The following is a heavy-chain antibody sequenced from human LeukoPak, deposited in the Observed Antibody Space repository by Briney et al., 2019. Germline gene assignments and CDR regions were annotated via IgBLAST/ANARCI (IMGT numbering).Heavy chain of an antibody. J-gene: IGHJ4*02. D-gene: IGHD1-26*01. Sequence: SETLSLTCAVYGGSFSGYYWSWIRQPPGKGLEWIGEINHSGSTNYSPSLKSRVTISVDTSKNQFSLKLSSVTAADTAVYYCARISYSGSYSFDYWGQGTLVTVSS. CDR3: ARISYSGSYSFDY. V-gene: IGHV4-34*01. CDR1: GGSFSGYY. CDR2: INHSGST.